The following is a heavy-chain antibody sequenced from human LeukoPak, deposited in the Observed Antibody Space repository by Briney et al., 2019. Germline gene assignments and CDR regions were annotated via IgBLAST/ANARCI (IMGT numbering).Heavy chain of an antibody. CDR3: AKDAARRWLVRGVFDY. CDR1: GFTFSSYA. Sequence: GGSLRLSCAASGFTFSSYAMSWVRQAPGKGLEWVSAISGSGGSTYYADSVKGRFTISRDNSKNTLYLQMNSLRAEDTAVYYCAKDAARRWLVRGVFDYWGQGTLVTVSS. D-gene: IGHD6-19*01. V-gene: IGHV3-23*01. CDR2: ISGSGGST. J-gene: IGHJ4*02.